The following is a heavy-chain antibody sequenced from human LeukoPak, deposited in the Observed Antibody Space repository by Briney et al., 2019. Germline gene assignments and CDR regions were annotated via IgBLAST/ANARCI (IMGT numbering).Heavy chain of an antibody. CDR1: GGSISSYY. V-gene: IGHV4-59*01. Sequence: PSETLSLTCTVSGGSISSYYWSWIRQPPGKGLEWIGYIYYSGSTNYNPSLKSRVTISADTSKNQFSLKLTFVTAADTAVYYCAGDNPPYYDIFDYWGQGTLVTVSS. D-gene: IGHD3-9*01. CDR3: AGDNPPYYDIFDY. CDR2: IYYSGST. J-gene: IGHJ4*02.